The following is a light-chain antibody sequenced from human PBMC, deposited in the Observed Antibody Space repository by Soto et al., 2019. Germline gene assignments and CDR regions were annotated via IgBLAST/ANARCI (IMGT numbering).Light chain of an antibody. CDR1: QSVSSSY. Sequence: IVLTQSPGTLSLSPGERATLSCSAIQSVSSSYLAWYQQKPGQAPRLLIYDASTRATAIPARFSGSGSGTEFNLTITSLQSEDVAVYYCQQYNNWPLYTFGQGTKVDIK. CDR2: DAS. CDR3: QQYNNWPLYT. J-gene: IGKJ2*01. V-gene: IGKV3-15*01.